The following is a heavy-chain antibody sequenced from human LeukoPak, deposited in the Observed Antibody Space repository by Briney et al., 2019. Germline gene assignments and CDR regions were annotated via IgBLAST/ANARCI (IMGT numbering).Heavy chain of an antibody. CDR1: GLTFSSHW. V-gene: IGHV3-74*01. CDR3: ASDGNYDTPRY. D-gene: IGHD3-9*01. CDR2: ITNDGSST. J-gene: IGHJ4*02. Sequence: GGSLRLSCAASGLTFSSHWMHWVRQAPGKGLVWVSRITNDGSSTTYADSVKGRFTISRDNSKNTLYLQMNSLRAEDTAVYYCASDGNYDTPRYWGQGTLVTVSS.